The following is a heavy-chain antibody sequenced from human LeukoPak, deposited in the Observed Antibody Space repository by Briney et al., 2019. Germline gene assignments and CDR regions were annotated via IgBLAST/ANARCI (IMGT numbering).Heavy chain of an antibody. V-gene: IGHV3-53*01. CDR2: IYSGGST. Sequence: GGSLRLSCAASGFTVSGNYMSWVRQAPGKGLEWVSVIYSGGSTYYSDSVKGRFIISRDNSKSTLYLQMDSLRVEDTAVYYCARGPPYGSRSDYFDYWGQGTLVTVSS. D-gene: IGHD3-10*01. CDR3: ARGPPYGSRSDYFDY. CDR1: GFTVSGNY. J-gene: IGHJ4*02.